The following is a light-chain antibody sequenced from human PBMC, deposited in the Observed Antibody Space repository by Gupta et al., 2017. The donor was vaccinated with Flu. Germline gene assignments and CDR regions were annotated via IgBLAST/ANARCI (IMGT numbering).Light chain of an antibody. V-gene: IGKV2-30*01. Sequence: DVEMTQSPLSLPVTIRQRDSHYCRSSQCHGDRDGKNYLDWFKQRPGQAPRCLIYKVSNRDAGVPYRFSGSGYGKDLTLKISSGEAEDVGVYYCRQYTHWPPYTFGQGTKVDIK. J-gene: IGKJ2*01. CDR3: RQYTHWPPYT. CDR2: KVS. CDR1: QCHGDRDGKNY.